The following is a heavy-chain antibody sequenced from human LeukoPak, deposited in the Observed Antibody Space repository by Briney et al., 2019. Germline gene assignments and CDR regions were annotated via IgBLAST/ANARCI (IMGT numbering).Heavy chain of an antibody. D-gene: IGHD3-10*01. V-gene: IGHV1-69*13. CDR1: GGTFSSYA. CDR2: IIPIFGIA. J-gene: IGHJ3*02. CDR3: ARGQLPYYYGSGSYQDAFDI. Sequence: SVKVSCKASGGTFSSYAINWVRQAPGQGLEWMGRIIPIFGIANYAQKFQGRVTITADESTSTAYMELSSLRSEDTAVYYCARGQLPYYYGSGSYQDAFDIWGQGTMVTVSS.